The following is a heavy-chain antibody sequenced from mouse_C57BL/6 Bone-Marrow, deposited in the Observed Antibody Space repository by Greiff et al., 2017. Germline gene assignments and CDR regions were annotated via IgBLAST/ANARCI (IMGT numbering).Heavy chain of an antibody. D-gene: IGHD1-1*01. J-gene: IGHJ4*01. CDR2: IRLKSDNYAT. CDR3: TGGGITTVVATVDY. V-gene: IGHV6-3*01. CDR1: GFTFSNYW. Sequence: EVKLQESGGGLVQPGGSMKLSCVASGFTFSNYWMNWVRQSPEKGLEWVAQIRLKSDNYATHYAESVKGRFTISRDDSKSSVYLQMNNLRAEDTGIYYCTGGGITTVVATVDYWGQGTSVTVSS.